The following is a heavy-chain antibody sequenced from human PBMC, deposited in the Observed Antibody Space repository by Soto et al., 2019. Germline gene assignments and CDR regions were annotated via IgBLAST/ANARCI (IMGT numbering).Heavy chain of an antibody. CDR1: GGTFSSYA. CDR2: IIPISDTT. J-gene: IGHJ6*02. D-gene: IGHD2-2*01. V-gene: IGHV1-69*01. Sequence: QVQLVQSGAEVKKPGSSVKVSCKASGGTFSSYAISWVRQAPAQGLEWMGGIIPISDTTKYAQKFQGRVTITADESTSTAYMELSSLRSEDTAVYYCARPQGSSTSLEIYYYYYYGMDVWGQGTTVTVSS. CDR3: ARPQGSSTSLEIYYYYYYGMDV.